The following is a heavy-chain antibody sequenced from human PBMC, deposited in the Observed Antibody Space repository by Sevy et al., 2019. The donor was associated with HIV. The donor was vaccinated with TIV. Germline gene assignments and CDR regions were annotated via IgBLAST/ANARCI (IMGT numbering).Heavy chain of an antibody. J-gene: IGHJ6*02. Sequence: SETLSLTCTVSGGSVSSGSYYWSWIRQPPGKGLECIGYIYYSGSTNYNPSLKSRVTISVDPPKNQFSLKLSSVTAAETAVYYCARRGGLVDGGMDVWGQGTTVTVSS. CDR2: IYYSGST. CDR1: GGSVSSGSYY. CDR3: ARRGGLVDGGMDV. V-gene: IGHV4-61*01. D-gene: IGHD2-8*02.